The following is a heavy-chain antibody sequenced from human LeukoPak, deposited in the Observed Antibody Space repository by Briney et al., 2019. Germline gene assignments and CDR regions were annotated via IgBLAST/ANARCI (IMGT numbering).Heavy chain of an antibody. CDR2: ISAYNGNT. CDR3: ARVRVLLCNYYFDY. J-gene: IGHJ4*02. D-gene: IGHD3-10*02. Sequence: ASVKVSCKASGYSFTSYGISWVRQAPGQGLEWMGWISAYNGNTNYAQRLQGRVTMTTDTSTSTAYMELRSLTSDDTAVYYCARVRVLLCNYYFDYWGQGTLVTVSS. CDR1: GYSFTSYG. V-gene: IGHV1-18*01.